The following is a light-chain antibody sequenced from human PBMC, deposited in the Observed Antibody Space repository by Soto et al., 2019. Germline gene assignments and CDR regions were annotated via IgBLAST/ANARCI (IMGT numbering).Light chain of an antibody. J-gene: IGLJ1*01. CDR2: EVS. CDR1: SSDVGGYNY. V-gene: IGLV2-8*01. Sequence: QSVLTQPPSASGSPGPTVTISCTGTSSDVGGYNYVSWYQQHPGKAPKVIIYEVSKRPSGVPDRFSGSKSGSTAFLTVSGLQAEDEADYYCSSYAVTNIFVFGTGTKVTVL. CDR3: SSYAVTNIFV.